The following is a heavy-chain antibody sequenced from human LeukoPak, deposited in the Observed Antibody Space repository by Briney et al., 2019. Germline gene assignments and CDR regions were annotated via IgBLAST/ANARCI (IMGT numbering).Heavy chain of an antibody. J-gene: IGHJ3*02. V-gene: IGHV4-4*02. CDR3: ARRVTIFGVVSRAFDI. Sequence: SGTLSLTCGVSGDSISERNWWSWVRQPPGKGLEWIGEIYVSGSTNYNSSLKSRVTISVDTSKNQFSLKLSSVTAADTAVYYCARRVTIFGVVSRAFDIWGQGTMVTVSS. CDR1: GDSISERNW. D-gene: IGHD3-3*01. CDR2: IYVSGST.